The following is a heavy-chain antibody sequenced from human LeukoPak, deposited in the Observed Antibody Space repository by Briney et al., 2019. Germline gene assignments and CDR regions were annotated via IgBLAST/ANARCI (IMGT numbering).Heavy chain of an antibody. CDR3: ASDGYSYGPNIDY. CDR2: ISSSGSTI. Sequence: PGGSLRLSCAASGFTFSSYEMNWVGRAQGKGREGVSYISSSGSTIYYADSVKGRFTISRDNAKNSLYLQMNSLRAEDTAVYYCASDGYSYGPNIDYWGQGTLVTVSS. J-gene: IGHJ4*02. D-gene: IGHD5-18*01. CDR1: GFTFSSYE. V-gene: IGHV3-48*03.